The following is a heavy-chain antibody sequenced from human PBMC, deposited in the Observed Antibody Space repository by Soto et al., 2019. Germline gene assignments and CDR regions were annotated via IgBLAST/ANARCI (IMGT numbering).Heavy chain of an antibody. CDR3: AKDFGDPYAFDI. CDR1: GFTFSTYA. CDR2: IRGSNGMI. Sequence: VQLLESGGELVQPGGSLILSCAASGFTFSTYAMSSVRQAPGKGLEWISNIRGSNGMIDYADSVKGRFTISRDNSKNTLYLEMNSLRAEDTDVYYCAKDFGDPYAFDIWGQGAMVTVSS. D-gene: IGHD2-21*01. V-gene: IGHV3-23*01. J-gene: IGHJ3*02.